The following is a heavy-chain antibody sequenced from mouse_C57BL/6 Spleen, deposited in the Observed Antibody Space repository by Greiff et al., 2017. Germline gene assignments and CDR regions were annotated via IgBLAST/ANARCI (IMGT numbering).Heavy chain of an antibody. Sequence: VKVVESGAELAKPGASVKLSCKASGYTFTSYWMHWVKQRPGQGLEWIGYINPSSGYTKYNQKFKNKATLTADKSSSTAYMQLSSLTYEDSAVYYCANYDYDGYYAMDDWGQGTSVTVSS. CDR3: ANYDYDGYYAMDD. CDR1: GYTFTSYW. J-gene: IGHJ4*01. D-gene: IGHD2-4*01. CDR2: INPSSGYT. V-gene: IGHV1-7*01.